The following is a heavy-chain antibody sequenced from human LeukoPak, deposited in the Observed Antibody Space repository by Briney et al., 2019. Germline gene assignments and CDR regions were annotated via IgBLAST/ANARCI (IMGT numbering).Heavy chain of an antibody. D-gene: IGHD3-3*01. J-gene: IGHJ6*02. CDR1: GGTFSSYA. CDR3: AISIDFWSGTRPYYYYHYSMDV. Sequence: GASVKVSCKASGGTFSSYAISWVRQAPGQGLEWMGGIIPIFGAANYAQKFQGRVTITADESTSTAYMELSSLRSEDTAVYYCAISIDFWSGTRPYYYYHYSMDVWGQGTTVTVFS. CDR2: IIPIFGAA. V-gene: IGHV1-69*13.